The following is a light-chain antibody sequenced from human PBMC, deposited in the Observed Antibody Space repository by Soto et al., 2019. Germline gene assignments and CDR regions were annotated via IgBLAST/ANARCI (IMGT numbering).Light chain of an antibody. Sequence: QSVLTQPPSASATPGQRVTISCSGSGSNIGSTYVDWFQQLPGAAPKLLIYRNSQRPSGVPDRFSGSKSGTSASLAISGLRSEDEADYHCSSHAGSNSFYVFGTGTQLTVL. CDR3: SSHAGSNSFYV. V-gene: IGLV1-47*01. CDR2: RNS. CDR1: GSNIGSTY. J-gene: IGLJ1*01.